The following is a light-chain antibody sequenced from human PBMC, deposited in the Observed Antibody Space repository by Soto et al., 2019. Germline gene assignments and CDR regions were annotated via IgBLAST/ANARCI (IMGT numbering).Light chain of an antibody. CDR1: HNVDSNY. Sequence: SVLTQAPGTLSLSPGESATLSCRASHNVDSNYLAWYQQKPGQAPRIIIFGASGRDTGIPDRFSGSGSGTDFTLTISRLEPEDFAVYYCPQYGSSGTFGQGTKVDI. J-gene: IGKJ1*01. V-gene: IGKV3-20*01. CDR2: GAS. CDR3: PQYGSSGT.